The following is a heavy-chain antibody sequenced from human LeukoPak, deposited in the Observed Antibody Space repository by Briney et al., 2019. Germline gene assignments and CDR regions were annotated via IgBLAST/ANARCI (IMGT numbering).Heavy chain of an antibody. D-gene: IGHD3-22*01. Sequence: GGSLRLSCAVSGITLSNYGMSWVRQAPGKGLEWVAGISGSGGATNYADSVKGRFTISRDNPKNTLYLQMNSLRVEDTVVYFCAKRGVVIRVILVGFNKEAYYFDSWGQGALVTVSS. V-gene: IGHV3-23*01. CDR1: GITLSNYG. CDR3: AKRGVVIRVILVGFNKEAYYFDS. CDR2: ISGSGGAT. J-gene: IGHJ4*02.